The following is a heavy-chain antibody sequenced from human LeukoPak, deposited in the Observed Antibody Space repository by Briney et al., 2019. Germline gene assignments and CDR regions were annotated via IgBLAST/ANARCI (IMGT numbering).Heavy chain of an antibody. V-gene: IGHV3-53*01. J-gene: IGHJ6*03. CDR3: ATYGSGSYCYYMDV. Sequence: PGGSLRLSCAASGFTVSSNYMSWVRQAPGKGLEWVSVIYSGGSTYYADSVKGRFTISRDNSKNTLYLQMNSLRAEDTAVYYCATYGSGSYCYYMDVWGKGTTVTISS. CDR2: IYSGGST. D-gene: IGHD3-10*01. CDR1: GFTVSSNY.